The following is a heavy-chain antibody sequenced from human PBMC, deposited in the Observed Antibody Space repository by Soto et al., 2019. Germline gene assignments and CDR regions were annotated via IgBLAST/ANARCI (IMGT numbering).Heavy chain of an antibody. CDR3: AILRVDY. CDR2: ISWNSGSI. Sequence: EVQLVESGGGLVQPGRSLRLSCAASGFTFDAYAMHWVRQAPGKGLEWVSGISWNSGSIGYADSVKGRFTISRDNAKNSLYLQMNSLRDEDTALYYCAILRVDYWGQGTLVTVSS. CDR1: GFTFDAYA. V-gene: IGHV3-9*01. D-gene: IGHD4-17*01. J-gene: IGHJ4*02.